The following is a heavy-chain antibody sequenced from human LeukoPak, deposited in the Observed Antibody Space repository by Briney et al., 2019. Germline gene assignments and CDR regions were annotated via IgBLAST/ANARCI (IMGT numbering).Heavy chain of an antibody. V-gene: IGHV3-23*01. J-gene: IGHJ4*02. CDR3: AKGARVGAGRYYFDY. CDR2: ISGSGGSA. Sequence: GGSLRLSCAVSGFTFSSYAVAWVRQAPGKGREWGSTISGSGGSAFYGDSVKGRFTISRDSSKNTLYLQMNSLRAADTAVYYCAKGARVGAGRYYFDYWGQGALVTVSS. CDR1: GFTFSSYA. D-gene: IGHD3-10*01.